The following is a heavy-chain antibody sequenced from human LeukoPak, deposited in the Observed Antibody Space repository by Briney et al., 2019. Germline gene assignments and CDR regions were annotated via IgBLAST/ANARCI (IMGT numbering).Heavy chain of an antibody. CDR2: INPNSGGT. CDR1: GYTFTGYY. Sequence: ASVKVSCKASGYTFTGYYMHWVRQAPGQGLEGMGWINPNSGGTNYAQKFQGRVTMTRDTSISTAYMELSRLRSDDTAVYYCVAYCGGDCFVYFDYWGQGTLVTVSS. D-gene: IGHD2-21*02. CDR3: VAYCGGDCFVYFDY. V-gene: IGHV1-2*02. J-gene: IGHJ4*02.